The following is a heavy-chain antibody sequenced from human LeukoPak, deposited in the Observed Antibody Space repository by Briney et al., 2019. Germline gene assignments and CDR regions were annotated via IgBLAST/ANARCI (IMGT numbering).Heavy chain of an antibody. J-gene: IGHJ4*02. Sequence: GGSLRLSCAASGFTFSSYGMHWVRQAPGKGLEWVAFIRYDGSNKYYADSVKGRFTISRDNSKNTLYLQMNSLRAEDTAVYYCAKDTLYYYDSSGSVDYWGQGTLVTVSS. D-gene: IGHD3-22*01. CDR2: IRYDGSNK. CDR3: AKDTLYYYDSSGSVDY. V-gene: IGHV3-30*02. CDR1: GFTFSSYG.